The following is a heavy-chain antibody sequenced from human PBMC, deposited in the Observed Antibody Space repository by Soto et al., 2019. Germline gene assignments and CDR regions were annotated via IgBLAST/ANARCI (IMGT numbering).Heavy chain of an antibody. CDR3: ARHQGRATTVYYYYGMDV. CDR2: IDPSDSYT. CDR1: GYSFTSYW. Sequence: GESLKISCKGSGYSFTSYWISWVRQMPGKGLEWMGRIDPSDSYTNYSPSFQGHVTISADKSISTAYLQWSSLKASDTAMYYCARHQGRATTVYYYYGMDVWGQVTTVTVSS. D-gene: IGHD1-26*01. J-gene: IGHJ6*02. V-gene: IGHV5-10-1*01.